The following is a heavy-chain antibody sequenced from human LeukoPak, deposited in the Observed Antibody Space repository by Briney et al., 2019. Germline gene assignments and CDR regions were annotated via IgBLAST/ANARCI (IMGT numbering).Heavy chain of an antibody. J-gene: IGHJ3*02. D-gene: IGHD3-22*01. V-gene: IGHV1-18*01. CDR3: ASLKNYYDSSGYLVTDAFDI. CDR2: ISGYNGNT. Sequence: GASVKVSCKASGYTFTTYNINWVRQAPGQGLEWMGWISGYNGNTNYAQKLQCRVTMTTDTSTSTAYIELRSLKSDDTAVYYCASLKNYYDSSGYLVTDAFDIWGQGTMVTVSS. CDR1: GYTFTTYN.